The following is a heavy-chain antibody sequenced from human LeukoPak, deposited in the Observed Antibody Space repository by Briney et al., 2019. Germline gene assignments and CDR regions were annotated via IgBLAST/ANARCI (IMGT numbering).Heavy chain of an antibody. CDR2: INPNSGGT. V-gene: IGHV1-2*02. D-gene: IGHD1-26*01. CDR3: ATYSGSYSSDFDY. J-gene: IGHJ4*02. CDR1: GYTFTGYY. Sequence: GASVKVSCKASGYTFTGYYMHWVRQAPGQGLEWMGWINPNSGGTNYAQKLQGRVTMTRDTSISTAYMELSRLRSDDTAVYYCATYSGSYSSDFDYWGQGTLVTVSS.